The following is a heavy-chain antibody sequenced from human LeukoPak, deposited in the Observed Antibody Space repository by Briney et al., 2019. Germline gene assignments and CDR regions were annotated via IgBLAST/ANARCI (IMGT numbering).Heavy chain of an antibody. CDR2: ISYDGSNK. CDR1: GSTFSSYA. J-gene: IGHJ4*02. V-gene: IGHV3-30*04. CDR3: ARGLYDILTGPDY. Sequence: GRSLRLSCAASGSTFSSYAMHWVRQAPGKGLEWVAVISYDGSNKYYADSVKGRFTISRDNSKNTLYLQMNSLRAEDTAVYYCARGLYDILTGPDYWGQGTLVTVSS. D-gene: IGHD3-9*01.